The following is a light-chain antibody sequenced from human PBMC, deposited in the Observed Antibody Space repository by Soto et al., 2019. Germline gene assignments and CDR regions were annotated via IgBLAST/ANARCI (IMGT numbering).Light chain of an antibody. V-gene: IGKV3-15*01. J-gene: IGKJ2*01. CDR3: QHYNNWPSMYT. CDR2: GAS. CDR1: QSVRSN. Sequence: EIVMTQSPATLSVSSGERATLSCRASQSVRSNLAWYQQKPGQAPRLLIYGASFRATGVPARFSGSGSGTDFTLTIRSLQSEDFAIYYCQHYNNWPSMYTFGQGTTLEIK.